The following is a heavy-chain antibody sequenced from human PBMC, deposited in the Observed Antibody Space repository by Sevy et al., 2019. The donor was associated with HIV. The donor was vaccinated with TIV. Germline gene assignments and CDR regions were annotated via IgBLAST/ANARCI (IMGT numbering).Heavy chain of an antibody. Sequence: GGSLRLSCAASGFPVSSYYMGWVRQAPGKGLEWVSTKESGGQTYYADSVRGRFTIARDESANNLFLQLNNLRAEDTGVYYCARMTSTWSIDSWGQGTLVTVSS. V-gene: IGHV3-53*01. CDR3: ARMTSTWSIDS. J-gene: IGHJ4*02. CDR1: GFPVSSYY. CDR2: KESGGQT.